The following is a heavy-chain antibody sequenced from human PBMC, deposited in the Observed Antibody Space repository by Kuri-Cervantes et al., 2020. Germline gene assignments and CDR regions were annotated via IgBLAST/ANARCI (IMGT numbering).Heavy chain of an antibody. D-gene: IGHD3-22*01. CDR1: GYTFTGYY. CDR3: AREKGLYYDSSGGYFDY. V-gene: IGHV1-69*05. CDR2: IIPIFGTA. J-gene: IGHJ4*02. Sequence: SVKVSCKASGYTFTGYYMHWVRQAPGQGLEWMGGIIPIFGTANYAQKFQGRVTITTDEPTSTAYMELSSLRSEDTAVYYCAREKGLYYDSSGGYFDYWGQGTLVTVSS.